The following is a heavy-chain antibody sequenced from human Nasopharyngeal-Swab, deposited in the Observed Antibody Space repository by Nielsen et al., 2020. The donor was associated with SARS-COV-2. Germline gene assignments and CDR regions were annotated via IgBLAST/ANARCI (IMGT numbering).Heavy chain of an antibody. D-gene: IGHD6-19*01. V-gene: IGHV3-23*01. CDR2: ISTGAVST. CDR1: GFTFSSYA. CDR3: ARHQGGSGWFFFDF. J-gene: IGHJ4*02. Sequence: GGSLRLSCAASGFTFSSYAMSWVRQAPAKGLEWVSAISTGAVSTFYAASVKGRFTISRDDSRTTLYLQMNSLRAEDTAVYYCARHQGGSGWFFFDFWGQGTLVTVSS.